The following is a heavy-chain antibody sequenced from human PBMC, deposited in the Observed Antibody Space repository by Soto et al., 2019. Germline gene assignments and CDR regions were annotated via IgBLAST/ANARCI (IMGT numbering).Heavy chain of an antibody. CDR2: VNQDGSEK. CDR3: TRDSF. CDR1: GFTGSGYW. J-gene: IGHJ4*02. V-gene: IGHV3-7*01. Sequence: EVQVVESGGGLVQPGGSLRLSCADSGFTGSGYWMGWVRQAPGKGLEWVANVNQDGSEKYYVDSVKGRFTISRDNAKNSLYLQMNSLRAEDTAVYYCTRDSFWGQGTLVTVSS.